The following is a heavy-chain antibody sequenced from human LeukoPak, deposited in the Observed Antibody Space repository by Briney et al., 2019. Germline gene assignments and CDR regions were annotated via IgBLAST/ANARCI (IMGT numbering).Heavy chain of an antibody. CDR1: GITLNNYG. J-gene: IGHJ4*02. D-gene: IGHD3-22*01. V-gene: IGHV3-23*01. Sequence: GGSLTLSCAVSGITLNNYGMSWVRQAPGKGLEWVSGICDSGGNTYYADPVKGRFTISRDNSKNTLYLQMNSLRAEDTAVYFCAKRGVVIRVILVGFHKEAYYFDSWGQGALVTVSS. CDR2: ICDSGGNT. CDR3: AKRGVVIRVILVGFHKEAYYFDS.